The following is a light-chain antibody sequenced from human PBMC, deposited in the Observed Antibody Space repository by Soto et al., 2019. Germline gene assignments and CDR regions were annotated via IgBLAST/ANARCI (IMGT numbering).Light chain of an antibody. CDR1: QSVSSN. Sequence: EIVMTQSPAALSVSPGERATLSCRASQSVSSNLAWYQQKPGQAPRLLIYGASTRATGIPVRFSGSGSGTEFPLTISSLQSEDFAFYYCRQYNNWPSFTFGPGTKVDIK. J-gene: IGKJ3*01. V-gene: IGKV3-15*01. CDR2: GAS. CDR3: RQYNNWPSFT.